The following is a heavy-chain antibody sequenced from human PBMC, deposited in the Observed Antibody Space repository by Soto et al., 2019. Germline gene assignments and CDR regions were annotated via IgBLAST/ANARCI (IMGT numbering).Heavy chain of an antibody. CDR3: ARDRPQNDSSGYRTKGYYYGMDV. D-gene: IGHD3-22*01. Sequence: SETLSLTCTVAGGSISSGGYYWSLIRQHPGKGLEWIGYIYYSGSTYYNPSLKSRVTISVDTSKNQFSLKLSSVTAADTAVYYCARDRPQNDSSGYRTKGYYYGMDVWGQGTTVTVSS. V-gene: IGHV4-31*03. CDR1: GGSISSGGYY. CDR2: IYYSGST. J-gene: IGHJ6*02.